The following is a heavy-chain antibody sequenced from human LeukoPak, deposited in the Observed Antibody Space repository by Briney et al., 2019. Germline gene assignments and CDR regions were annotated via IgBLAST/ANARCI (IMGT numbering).Heavy chain of an antibody. Sequence: GGSLRLSCVASGFTFSSYAVSWFRQAPGKGLEWVSTVGRSGVDTYYADSVRGRFTISRDNSKNTLYLQMNSLRAEDTAVYYCAIRQLWFDYWGQGTLVTVSS. D-gene: IGHD5-18*01. CDR1: GFTFSSYA. CDR3: AIRQLWFDY. J-gene: IGHJ4*02. CDR2: VGRSGVDT. V-gene: IGHV3-23*01.